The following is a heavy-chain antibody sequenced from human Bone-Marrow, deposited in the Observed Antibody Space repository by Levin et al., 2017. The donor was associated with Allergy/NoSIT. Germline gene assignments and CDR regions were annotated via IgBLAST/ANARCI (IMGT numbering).Heavy chain of an antibody. CDR1: GFTFDDYA. J-gene: IGHJ5*02. D-gene: IGHD6-13*01. CDR2: ISWNSGSI. CDR3: AKDTRGIAAAGTSWFDP. V-gene: IGHV3-9*01. Sequence: LSLTCAASGFTFDDYAMHWVRQAPGKGLEWVSGISWNSGSIGYADSVKGRFTISRDNAKNSLYLQMNSLRAEDTALYYCAKDTRGIAAAGTSWFDPWGQGTLVTVSS.